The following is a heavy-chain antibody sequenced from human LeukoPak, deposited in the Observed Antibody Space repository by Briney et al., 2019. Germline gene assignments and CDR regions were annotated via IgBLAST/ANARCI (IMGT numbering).Heavy chain of an antibody. CDR3: ARSLGGSRGYYQMLGFDY. V-gene: IGHV1-2*02. CDR2: INPNSGGT. J-gene: IGHJ4*02. CDR1: GYTFTGYY. D-gene: IGHD3-22*01. Sequence: AASVKVSCKASGYTFTGYYMHWVRQAPGQGLEWMGWINPNSGGTNYAQKFKGRVTMTRDTSISIAYMEVSRLRSDDTAVYYCARSLGGSRGYYQMLGFDYWGQGTLVTVSS.